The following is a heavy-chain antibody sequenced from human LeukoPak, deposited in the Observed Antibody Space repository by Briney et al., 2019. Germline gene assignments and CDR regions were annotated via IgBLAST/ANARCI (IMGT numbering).Heavy chain of an antibody. D-gene: IGHD3-16*02. CDR2: ISYDGSNK. CDR3: AREYDYVWGSYRWFDP. V-gene: IGHV3-30-3*01. CDR1: GFTFSSYA. J-gene: IGHJ5*02. Sequence: GRSLRLSCAASGFTFSSYAMHWVSQAPGKGLEWVAVISYDGSNKYYADSVKGRFTISRDNSKNTLYLQMNSLRAEDTAVYYCAREYDYVWGSYRWFDPWGQGTLVTVSS.